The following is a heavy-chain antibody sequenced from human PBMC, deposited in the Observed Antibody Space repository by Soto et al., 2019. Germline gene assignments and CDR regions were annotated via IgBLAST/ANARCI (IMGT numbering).Heavy chain of an antibody. Sequence: PGESLTLSCKGSGYSFTSYRISWVRQMPGKGLEWMGRIDPSDSYTNYSPSFQGHVTISADKSISTAYLQWSSLKASDTAMYCCARFPHSYYYGSVIDYYYVMDVWAQGTTVTVSS. CDR1: GYSFTSYR. CDR2: IDPSDSYT. CDR3: ARFPHSYYYGSVIDYYYVMDV. V-gene: IGHV5-10-1*01. D-gene: IGHD3-10*01. J-gene: IGHJ6*02.